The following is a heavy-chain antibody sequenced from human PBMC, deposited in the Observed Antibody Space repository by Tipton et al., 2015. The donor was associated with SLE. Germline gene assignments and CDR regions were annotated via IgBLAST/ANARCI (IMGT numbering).Heavy chain of an antibody. Sequence: TLSLTYSVSGGSISSSGYYWGWVRQPPGKGLEWIGSIDHRGTTYYNYDPSLISRVTISADTSKNHFFLKLSSVTAADTAVYFCARDKSNWDIDYWGQGTLVTVSS. D-gene: IGHD1-1*01. CDR3: ARDKSNWDIDY. V-gene: IGHV4-39*07. J-gene: IGHJ4*02. CDR1: GGSISSSGYY. CDR2: IDHRGTT.